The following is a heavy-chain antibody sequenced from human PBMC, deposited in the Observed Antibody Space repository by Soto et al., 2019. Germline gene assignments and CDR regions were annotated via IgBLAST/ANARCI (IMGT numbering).Heavy chain of an antibody. D-gene: IGHD6-6*01. V-gene: IGHV3-11*01. CDR1: GFTFSDYY. Sequence: GGSLRLSCAASGFTFSDYYMSWIRQAPGKGLEWVSYISSSGSTIYYADSVKGRFTISRDNAKNSLYLQMNSLRAEDTAVYYCARDWSSMSSSSSFVYWRQGTLVTVSS. CDR3: ARDWSSMSSSSSFVY. J-gene: IGHJ4*02. CDR2: ISSSGSTI.